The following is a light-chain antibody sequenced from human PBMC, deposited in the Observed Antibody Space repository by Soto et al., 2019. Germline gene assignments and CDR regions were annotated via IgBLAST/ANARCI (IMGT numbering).Light chain of an antibody. J-gene: IGLJ2*01. CDR2: SNT. CDR3: AALDASLNGVV. V-gene: IGLV1-44*01. CDR1: SSNIGSHT. Sequence: QAVLTQAPSASGTPGQTIAISCSGSSSNIGSHTVNWYQQLPGTPPRLLIYSNTQLPSGVPDRFSGSKSGTSASLTISGLQSGYEADYYCAALDASLNGVVLGGWTKLTVL.